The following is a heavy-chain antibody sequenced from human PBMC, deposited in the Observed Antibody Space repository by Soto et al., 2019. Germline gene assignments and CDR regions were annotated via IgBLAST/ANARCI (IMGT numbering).Heavy chain of an antibody. J-gene: IGHJ5*02. CDR2: FDYSEST. D-gene: IGHD6-13*01. V-gene: IGHV4-59*08. CDR3: ARAKAPLYSSSWYWFDP. CDR1: GGSICSCY. Sequence: SETLSLTCPLSGGSICSCYWSWIRQPPGTGLEWIGYFDYSESTNYNSSLKSRVTISVDTAKNQFALKLSSVTAADAAVYYCARAKAPLYSSSWYWFDPWGQGTLVTVSS.